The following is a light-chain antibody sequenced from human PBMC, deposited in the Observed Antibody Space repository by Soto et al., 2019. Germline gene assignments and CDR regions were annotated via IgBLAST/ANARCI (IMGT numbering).Light chain of an antibody. J-gene: IGKJ2*02. CDR2: AGS. CDR1: QGIRND. Sequence: DIQMTQSPSSLSASVGDRVTITCRASQGIRNDLTWYQQIPGEAPKRLIYAGSRLQSGVPSRFSGSGSGTAFTLTISSLQPEDFATYYCLQHNTYPRTFGQGTRLEIK. V-gene: IGKV1-17*01. CDR3: LQHNTYPRT.